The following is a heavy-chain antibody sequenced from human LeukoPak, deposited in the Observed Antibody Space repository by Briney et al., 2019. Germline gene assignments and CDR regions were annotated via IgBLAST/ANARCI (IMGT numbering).Heavy chain of an antibody. V-gene: IGHV5-10-1*01. CDR1: GYSFTSYW. D-gene: IGHD2-2*01. CDR3: AREGPIVVVPAAMGSSNWFDP. CDR2: IDPSDSYT. J-gene: IGHJ5*02. Sequence: GESLKISCKGSGYSFTSYWISWVRQMPRKGLEWMGRIDPSDSYTNYSPSFQGHVTISADKSISTAYLQWSSLKASDTAMYYCAREGPIVVVPAAMGSSNWFDPWGQGTLVTVSS.